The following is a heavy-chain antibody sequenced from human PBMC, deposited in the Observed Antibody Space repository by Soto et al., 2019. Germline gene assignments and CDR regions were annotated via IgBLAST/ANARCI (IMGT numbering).Heavy chain of an antibody. CDR2: IIPIFGTA. V-gene: IGHV1-69*13. J-gene: IGHJ6*02. Sequence: ASVKVSCKASGGTFSSYAISWVRQAPGQGLEWMGGIIPIFGTANYAQKFQGRVTITADESTSTAYMELSSLRSEDTAVYYCARVAGDDFWSGYYQPSYYYGMDVWGQGTTVTVSS. D-gene: IGHD3-3*01. CDR3: ARVAGDDFWSGYYQPSYYYGMDV. CDR1: GGTFSSYA.